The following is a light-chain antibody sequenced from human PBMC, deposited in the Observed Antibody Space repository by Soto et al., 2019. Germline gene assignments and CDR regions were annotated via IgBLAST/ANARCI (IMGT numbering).Light chain of an antibody. J-gene: IGKJ2*01. CDR3: QQYNNWPPYT. V-gene: IGKV3-15*01. CDR1: QSVSSN. CDR2: GAS. Sequence: EILMTQSTATLSVSPGERATLSCRASQSVSSNLAWYQQKPGQAPRLLIYGASSRATGIPARFSGSGSGTEFTLTISSLQPEDFAVYYCQQYNNWPPYTFGQGNKLEIK.